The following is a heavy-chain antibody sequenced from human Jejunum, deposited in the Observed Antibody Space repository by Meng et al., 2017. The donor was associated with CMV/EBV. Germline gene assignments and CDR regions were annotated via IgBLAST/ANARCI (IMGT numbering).Heavy chain of an antibody. CDR2: ISPDGATT. J-gene: IGHJ4*02. V-gene: IGHV3-74*01. Sequence: EVQRVEAGGNLVQPGGSLRLSCAASGFNFRSYWMHWVCQAPGKGLVWVARISPDGATTNYAESVKGRFTISRDNSKNTLYLQMNSLRAEDTAVYYCAGGAVWLVYEYWGQGTLVTVSS. CDR3: AGGAVWLVYEY. CDR1: GFNFRSYW. D-gene: IGHD5-12*01.